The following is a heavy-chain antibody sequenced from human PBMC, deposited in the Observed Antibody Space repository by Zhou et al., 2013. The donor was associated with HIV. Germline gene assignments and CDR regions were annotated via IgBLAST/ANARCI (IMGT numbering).Heavy chain of an antibody. CDR1: GYTFTTSD. D-gene: IGHD3-10*01. CDR2: INPNSGKS. CDR3: GRRGLWDDGIEIVRGGMDV. Sequence: QVQLVQSGAEVKKPGASVKVSCKASGYTFTTSDIHWVRQASGQGLEWMGWINPNSGKSYYAERFQGRVTMTRDTSTSTAYMELSSLRSEDTAVYYCGRRGLWDDGIEIVRGGMDVWGQGTTVTVS. V-gene: IGHV1-8*01. J-gene: IGHJ6*02.